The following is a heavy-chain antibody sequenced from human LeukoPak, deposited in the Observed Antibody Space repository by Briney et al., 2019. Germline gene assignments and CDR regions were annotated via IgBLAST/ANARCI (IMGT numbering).Heavy chain of an antibody. V-gene: IGHV3-7*04. D-gene: IGHD3-10*01. CDR2: IKQDESEK. J-gene: IGHJ4*02. CDR1: GFTFSSYW. Sequence: GGSLRLSCAASGFTFSSYWMSWVRQAPGKGLEWVANIKQDESEKYCVHSVEGRFTISRDNAKNSLYLQMNSLRAEDTGVYYCARDVPFGESCDYWGQGTLVSVSS. CDR3: ARDVPFGESCDY.